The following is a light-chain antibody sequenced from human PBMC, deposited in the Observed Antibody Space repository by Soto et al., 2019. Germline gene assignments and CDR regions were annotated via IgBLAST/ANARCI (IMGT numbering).Light chain of an antibody. V-gene: IGKV3-20*01. CDR1: QSVSSSY. J-gene: IGKJ5*01. Sequence: EIVLTQSPGTLSLSPGERATLSCRASQSVSSSYLAWYQQKPGQAPRLLIYGASSRATGIPDRFSGSGYGTDFTLTISRLEPEDFAVYYCQQYGSSPPITFGQGTRRRLN. CDR3: QQYGSSPPIT. CDR2: GAS.